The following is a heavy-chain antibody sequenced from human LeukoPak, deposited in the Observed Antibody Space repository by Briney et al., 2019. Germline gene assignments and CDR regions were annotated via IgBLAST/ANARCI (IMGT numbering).Heavy chain of an antibody. Sequence: ASVKVSCKASGYTFTSYGISWVRQAPGQGLEWMGWISAYNGNTNYAQKLQGRVTMTTDTSTSTAYMELRSLRSDDTAVYYCARGLRFLEWFEPRDDAFDIWGQGTMVTVSS. CDR1: GYTFTSYG. J-gene: IGHJ3*02. CDR3: ARGLRFLEWFEPRDDAFDI. D-gene: IGHD3-3*01. CDR2: ISAYNGNT. V-gene: IGHV1-18*01.